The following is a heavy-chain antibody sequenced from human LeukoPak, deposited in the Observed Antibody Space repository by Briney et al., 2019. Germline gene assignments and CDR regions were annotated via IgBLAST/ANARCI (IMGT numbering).Heavy chain of an antibody. CDR3: ARDRDLEIVPAAIRFYYYGMDV. J-gene: IGHJ6*02. V-gene: IGHV3-21*01. Sequence: GGSLRLYCAASGFTFRSYSMNWVRQAPGKGLEWVSSISGSSGYIYYADSVKGRFTISRDNAKNSLYLQMNSLRAEDAAVYYCARDRDLEIVPAAIRFYYYGMDVWGQGTTVTVSS. D-gene: IGHD2-2*02. CDR1: GFTFRSYS. CDR2: ISGSSGYI.